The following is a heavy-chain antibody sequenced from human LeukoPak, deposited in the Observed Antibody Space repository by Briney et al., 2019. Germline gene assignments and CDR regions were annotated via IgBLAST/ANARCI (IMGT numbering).Heavy chain of an antibody. D-gene: IGHD3-22*01. CDR2: ISYDGSNK. V-gene: IGHV3-30-3*01. Sequence: GGSLRLSCAASGFTFSSYAMHWVRQAPGKGLEWVAAISYDGSNKYYADSVKGRFTISRDNSKNTLYLQMNSLRAEDTAVYYCARGTYYYDSSGYYNLDYWGQGTLVTVSS. J-gene: IGHJ4*02. CDR1: GFTFSSYA. CDR3: ARGTYYYDSSGYYNLDY.